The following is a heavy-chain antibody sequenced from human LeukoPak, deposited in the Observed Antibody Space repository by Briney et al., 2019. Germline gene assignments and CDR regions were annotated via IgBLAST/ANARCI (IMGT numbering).Heavy chain of an antibody. V-gene: IGHV1-8*03. CDR3: ARGFGGEVPGVNYYMDV. Sequence: ASVKVSCKASGYTFTSCEVNWVRQATGQGLEWMGWMNPNSGNTGYAQMFQGRVTFTRNTSISTAYMELNSLRSEDTAVYYCARGFGGEVPGVNYYMDVWGKGTTVTVSS. CDR1: GYTFTSCE. J-gene: IGHJ6*03. D-gene: IGHD3-16*01. CDR2: MNPNSGNT.